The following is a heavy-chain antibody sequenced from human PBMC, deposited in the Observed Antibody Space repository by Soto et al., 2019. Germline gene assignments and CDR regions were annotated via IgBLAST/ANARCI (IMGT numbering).Heavy chain of an antibody. Sequence: SVKFSCKASGGTFSSYGITWVRQAPGQVLECMVRIIPILGISHYXXKFQGRVXXTSDKSKNTLXLQMNXLRAEDTAVYYCARDLVSLDYCGQGTLVTXS. D-gene: IGHD1-26*01. J-gene: IGHJ4*02. CDR2: IIPILGIS. CDR1: GGTFSSYG. CDR3: ARDLVSLDY. V-gene: IGHV1-69*04.